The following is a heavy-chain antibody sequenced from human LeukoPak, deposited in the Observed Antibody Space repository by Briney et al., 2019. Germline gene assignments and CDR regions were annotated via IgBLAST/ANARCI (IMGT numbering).Heavy chain of an antibody. V-gene: IGHV1-18*01. CDR1: GYTFTSYG. CDR3: ARGHRHSDNWNYFLEYYFDY. D-gene: IGHD1-7*01. J-gene: IGHJ4*02. Sequence: ASGKVSCKASGYTFTSYGISWVRQAPGQGLEWMGGISAYNGNTNYAQKLQGRVTMTTDTSTSTAYMELRSLRSDDTAVYYCARGHRHSDNWNYFLEYYFDYWGQGTLVTASS. CDR2: ISAYNGNT.